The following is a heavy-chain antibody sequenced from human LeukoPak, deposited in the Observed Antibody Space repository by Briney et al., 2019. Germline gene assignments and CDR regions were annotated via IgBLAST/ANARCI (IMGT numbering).Heavy chain of an antibody. V-gene: IGHV3-23*01. CDR1: GFTFSSYG. J-gene: IGHJ4*02. CDR3: AKHGNSLLWFGETPPDYFDY. CDR2: ISGSGGST. D-gene: IGHD3-10*01. Sequence: GGSLRLSCAASGFTFSSYGMSWVRQAPGKGLEWVSAISGSGGSTYYADSVKGRFTISRDNSKNTLYLRMNSLRAEDTAVYYCAKHGNSLLWFGETPPDYFDYWGQGTLVTVSS.